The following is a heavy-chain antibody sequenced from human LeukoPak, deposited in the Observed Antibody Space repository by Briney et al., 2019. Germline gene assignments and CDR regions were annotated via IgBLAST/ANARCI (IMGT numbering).Heavy chain of an antibody. CDR1: GFTFRTYG. V-gene: IGHV3-23*01. D-gene: IGHD3-10*02. CDR3: AELGITMIGGV. J-gene: IGHJ6*04. CDR2: ISDSGART. Sequence: GGTLRLSCAASGFTFRTYGMSWVRQAPGKGLEWVSIISDSGARTYYADSVKGRFTISRDNSKNTLYLQMNSLRAEDTAVYYCAELGITMIGGVWGKGTTVTVSS.